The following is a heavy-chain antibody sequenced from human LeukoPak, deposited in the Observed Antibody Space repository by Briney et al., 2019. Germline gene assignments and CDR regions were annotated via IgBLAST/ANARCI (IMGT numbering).Heavy chain of an antibody. J-gene: IGHJ6*03. CDR1: GGSITSTYY. V-gene: IGHV4-39*01. Sequence: PSETLSLTCSVSGGSITSTYYWGWIRQPPGKGLEWIGSMYYSGSTYYNPSLKSRVTMSVDTSKNQFSLRLSSVTAADTAVYYCARVESSGYPFYYYYYYMDVWGKGTTVTVSS. CDR2: MYYSGST. D-gene: IGHD5-12*01. CDR3: ARVESSGYPFYYYYYYMDV.